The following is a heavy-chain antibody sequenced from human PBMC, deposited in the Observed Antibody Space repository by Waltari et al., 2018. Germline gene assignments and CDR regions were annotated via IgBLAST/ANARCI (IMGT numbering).Heavy chain of an antibody. CDR3: ARRGGSGWSPGPFEV. Sequence: GTVKPSETLSLSCTVSGASVGSQYWSWLRQPPGKRPEWIGDISFGGNTDYNPSLKSRVTISVDTSKNQFSLRVNSVTAADTAVYYCARRGGSGWSPGPFEVWGQGAMFTVSS. V-gene: IGHV4-59*02. D-gene: IGHD6-13*01. J-gene: IGHJ3*01. CDR1: GASVGSQY. CDR2: ISFGGNT.